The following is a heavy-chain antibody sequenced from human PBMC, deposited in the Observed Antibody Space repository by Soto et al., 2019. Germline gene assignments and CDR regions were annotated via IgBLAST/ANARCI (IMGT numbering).Heavy chain of an antibody. Sequence: QVQLVQSGAEVRKPGASVTVSCRSSGDSFNDYYIHWVRQAPGQGFEWMGWINPNGGVTKYARNFQGWVSMTRDTSIRTVYMQLSRLRSDDTAVYYCARESGWATPTLDYYFFYMDVWVTGTTVTVSS. CDR2: INPNGGVT. CDR3: ARESGWATPTLDYYFFYMDV. D-gene: IGHD5-12*01. V-gene: IGHV1-2*04. J-gene: IGHJ6*03. CDR1: GDSFNDYY.